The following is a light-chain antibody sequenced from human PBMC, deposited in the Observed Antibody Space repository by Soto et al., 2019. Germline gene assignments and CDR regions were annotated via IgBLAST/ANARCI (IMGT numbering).Light chain of an antibody. CDR2: KGT. CDR3: CSSAPESTYV. J-gene: IGLJ1*01. Sequence: QSVLSQPASVSGSPGQSITISCSGTSSDIGAYNSVSWYQRHPHKAPQVIIYKGTQRPSGVSHRFSGSTSGNAASLTISGLQADDEADYFCCSSAPESTYVCGSGTKVTVL. CDR1: SSDIGAYNS. V-gene: IGLV2-23*01.